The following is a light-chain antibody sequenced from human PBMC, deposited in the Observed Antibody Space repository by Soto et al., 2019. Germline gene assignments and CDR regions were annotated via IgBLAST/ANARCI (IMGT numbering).Light chain of an antibody. J-gene: IGKJ5*01. CDR2: GAS. CDR1: QAFNNNY. V-gene: IGKV3-20*01. Sequence: AIQAFNNNYLAWSQHKXGQAPRLLIYGASXRATGIPDRFSGSASGTDFTLTISRLEPEDFAVYFCQQYSDLPMTFGQGARLEIK. CDR3: QQYSDLPMT.